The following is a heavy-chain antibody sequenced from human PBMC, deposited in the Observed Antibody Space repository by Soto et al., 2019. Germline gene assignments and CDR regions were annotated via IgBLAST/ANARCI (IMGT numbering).Heavy chain of an antibody. Sequence: PGGSLRLSCAASGFTFSDYYMSWIRQAPGKGLEWVSYISNSGRTLYYADSMKGRFTISRDNAKNSLYLQINSLGSEDTAVYYCARDLVAVSGGVYSSSSGGYFFDFWGQGTLVTVSS. CDR1: GFTFSDYY. D-gene: IGHD6-6*01. J-gene: IGHJ4*02. V-gene: IGHV3-11*01. CDR2: ISNSGRTL. CDR3: ARDLVAVSGGVYSSSSGGYFFDF.